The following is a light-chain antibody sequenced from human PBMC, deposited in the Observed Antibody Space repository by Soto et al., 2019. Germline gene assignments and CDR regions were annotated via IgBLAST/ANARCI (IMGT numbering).Light chain of an antibody. CDR3: QQTYNTPRT. CDR2: AAS. V-gene: IGKV1-39*01. Sequence: DVQMAQSPSSLSASVGDRVTITCRASQSISSYLNWYQQKPGKAPKLLISAASSLQSGVPPRFSGSGSGTDFTLTISSLQPEDFATYYCQQTYNTPRTFGQGTRLE. J-gene: IGKJ5*01. CDR1: QSISSY.